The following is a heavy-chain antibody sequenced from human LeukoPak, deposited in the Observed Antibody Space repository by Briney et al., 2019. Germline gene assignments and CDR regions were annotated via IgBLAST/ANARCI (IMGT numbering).Heavy chain of an antibody. CDR3: AKDRGLVGATPSNFDY. Sequence: GGSLRLSCEASGFTFSSYSMNWVRQAPGKGLEWVSGISGSGGSTYYADSVRGRFTISRDNSKNTLYLEMNSLKVEDTAVYYCAKDRGLVGATPSNFDYWGQGTLVTVSS. D-gene: IGHD1-26*01. J-gene: IGHJ4*02. CDR2: ISGSGGST. V-gene: IGHV3-23*01. CDR1: GFTFSSYS.